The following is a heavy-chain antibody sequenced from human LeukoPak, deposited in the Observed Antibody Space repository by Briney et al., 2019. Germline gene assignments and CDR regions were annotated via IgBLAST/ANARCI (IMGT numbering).Heavy chain of an antibody. D-gene: IGHD3-22*01. CDR3: ARETDYDSSGYYKLAYDY. J-gene: IGHJ4*02. Sequence: GGSLRLSCAASGFTFSSYSMNWVRQAPGKGLEWVSSISSSSSYIYYADSMKGRFTISRDNAKNSLYLQMNSLRAEDTAVYYCARETDYDSSGYYKLAYDYWGQGTLVTVSS. CDR2: ISSSSSYI. CDR1: GFTFSSYS. V-gene: IGHV3-21*01.